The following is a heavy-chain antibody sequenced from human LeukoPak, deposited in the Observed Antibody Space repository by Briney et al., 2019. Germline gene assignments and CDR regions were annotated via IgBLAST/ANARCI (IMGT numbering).Heavy chain of an antibody. CDR3: ARVRPYSSSSSYFDY. V-gene: IGHV3-9*01. J-gene: IGHJ4*02. CDR2: ISWNSGSI. CDR1: GFTFDDYA. D-gene: IGHD6-6*01. Sequence: GGSLRLSCAASGFTFDDYAMHWVRQAPGKGLEWVSGISWNSGSIGYADSVKGRFTISRDNAKNSLYLQMNSLRAEDTAVYYCARVRPYSSSSSYFDYWGQGTLVTVSS.